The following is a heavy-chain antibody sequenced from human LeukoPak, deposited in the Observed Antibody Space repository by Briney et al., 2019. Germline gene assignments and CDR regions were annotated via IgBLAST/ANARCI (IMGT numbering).Heavy chain of an antibody. D-gene: IGHD3-22*01. CDR2: IKQDGSEK. V-gene: IGHV3-7*01. J-gene: IGHJ3*02. CDR3: ASLDDSSGYSKLPFDI. Sequence: GGSLRLSCAASGFTFSSYWMSWVRQAPGKGLEWVANIKQDGSEKYYVDSVKGRFTTSRDNAKNSLYLQMNSLRAEDTAVYYCASLDDSSGYSKLPFDIWGQGTMVTVSS. CDR1: GFTFSSYW.